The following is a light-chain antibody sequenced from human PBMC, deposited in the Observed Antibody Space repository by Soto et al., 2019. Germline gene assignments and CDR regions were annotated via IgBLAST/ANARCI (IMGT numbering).Light chain of an antibody. V-gene: IGKV3-15*01. J-gene: IGKJ4*01. CDR2: VAS. CDR1: QSVNSN. CDR3: QQYNRWPLT. Sequence: EIVMTQSPATLSVSPGERATLSCRASQSVNSNLAWYQQKPGQAPRLLIYVASTRANGIPARFSGSGSGTEFTLTISSLQSEDFAVYYCQQYNRWPLTFGGGTKVEIK.